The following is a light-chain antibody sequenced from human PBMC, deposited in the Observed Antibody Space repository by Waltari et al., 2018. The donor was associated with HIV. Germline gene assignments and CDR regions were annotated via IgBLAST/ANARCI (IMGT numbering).Light chain of an antibody. J-gene: IGKJ1*01. Sequence: EIVMTQSQATLSVSPGERVTLSSRASQNVITNLPWYQQKPGQAPSLLIYGASTRASGIPARFTGGGSWSDFTLTINSLQSEDCGLYYCQQYNGWPRTFGQGTKV. CDR2: GAS. CDR1: QNVITN. V-gene: IGKV3-15*01. CDR3: QQYNGWPRT.